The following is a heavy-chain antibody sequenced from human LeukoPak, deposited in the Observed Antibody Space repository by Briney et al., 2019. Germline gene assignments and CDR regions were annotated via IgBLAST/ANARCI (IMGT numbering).Heavy chain of an antibody. D-gene: IGHD6-13*01. CDR3: ARVLRPIAAGINTPFDY. V-gene: IGHV3-33*01. Sequence: GRSLRLSCAASGFTFSSYGMHWVRQAPGKGLEWVAVIWYDGSNKYYADSVKGRFTISRDNSKNTLYLQMNSLRAEDTAVYYCARVLRPIAAGINTPFDYWGQGTLVTVSS. CDR2: IWYDGSNK. CDR1: GFTFSSYG. J-gene: IGHJ4*02.